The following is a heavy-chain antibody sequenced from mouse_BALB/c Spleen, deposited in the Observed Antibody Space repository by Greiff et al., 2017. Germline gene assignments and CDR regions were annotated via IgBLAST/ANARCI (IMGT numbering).Heavy chain of an antibody. V-gene: IGHV3-8*02. CDR2: ISYSGST. CDR3: ARYGSYAMDY. J-gene: IGHJ4*01. CDR1: GDPITSGY. Sequence: VQLKASGPSLVTPSQTLSLTCSVTGDPITSGYWNWIRKFPGNKLEYMGYISYSGSTYYNPYLKSRISITRDTSKNQYYLQLNSVTTEDTATYDCARYGSYAMDYWGQGTSVTVSS. D-gene: IGHD1-1*01.